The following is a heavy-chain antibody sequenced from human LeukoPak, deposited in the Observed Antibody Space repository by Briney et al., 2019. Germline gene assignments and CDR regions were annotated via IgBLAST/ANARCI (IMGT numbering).Heavy chain of an antibody. D-gene: IGHD4-23*01. CDR1: GFTFSSYS. V-gene: IGHV3-21*01. CDR2: ISSSGSYI. CDR3: ARSHGGNSGWFDP. J-gene: IGHJ5*02. Sequence: GGPLRLPCAASGFTFSSYSMNWVRQAPGKGLEWVSSISSSGSYIYYADSVKGRFTISRDNAKKSLYLQMNSLRAEDTAVYYCARSHGGNSGWFDPWGQGTLVTVSS.